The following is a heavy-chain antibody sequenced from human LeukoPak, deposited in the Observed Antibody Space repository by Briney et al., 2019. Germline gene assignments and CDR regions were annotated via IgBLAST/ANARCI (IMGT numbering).Heavy chain of an antibody. CDR3: AKEGFNWYFDL. CDR1: GFTFVAYA. CDR2: INGDGGST. J-gene: IGHJ2*01. V-gene: IGHV3-43*02. Sequence: GGSLRLSCAASGFTFVAYARHWVRQGPGKGLDWVSLINGDGGSTYYADSVKGRFTISRDNSKNSLYLQMNSLRTEDTAFYYCAKEGFNWYFDLWGRGTLVTVSS.